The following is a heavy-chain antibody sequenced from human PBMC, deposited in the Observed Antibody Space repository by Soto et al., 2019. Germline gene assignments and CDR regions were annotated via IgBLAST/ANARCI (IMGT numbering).Heavy chain of an antibody. Sequence: QVQLVQSGAEVKKPGSSVKVSCKASGGTFSRYSITWVRQAPGHGLEWIGRIIPIFGIASYAKKFQGRITNNEDESTSTAYIELSSLSSDDTAVYYCAREDRDRETGLVPSAIDRMAVGGQGTTVTVSS. J-gene: IGHJ6*02. CDR3: AREDRDRETGLVPSAIDRMAV. CDR2: IIPIFGIA. D-gene: IGHD2-2*01. CDR1: GGTFSRYS. V-gene: IGHV1-69*08.